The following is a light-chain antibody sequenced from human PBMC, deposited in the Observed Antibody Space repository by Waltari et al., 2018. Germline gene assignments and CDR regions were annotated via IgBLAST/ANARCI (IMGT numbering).Light chain of an antibody. Sequence: IVMTQSPATLSVSPGEGATLSCRASQSINSNVAWFQQKPGQSPRLLIYEASTRATGVPARFSGIGSGTDFTLTISSLQSEDSATYYCQQYNNRPPETFGQGTKVEIK. CDR1: QSINSN. V-gene: IGKV3-15*01. J-gene: IGKJ1*01. CDR2: EAS. CDR3: QQYNNRPPET.